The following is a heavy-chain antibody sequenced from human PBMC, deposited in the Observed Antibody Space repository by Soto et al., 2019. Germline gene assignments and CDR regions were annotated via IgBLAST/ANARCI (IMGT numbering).Heavy chain of an antibody. CDR3: ASSNVLRYFDWLSYGMDV. CDR2: IGAYNGHT. V-gene: IGHV1-18*01. D-gene: IGHD3-9*01. CDR1: GYTFTNSG. Sequence: GASVKVSCKASGYTFTNSGISWVRQAPGQGLEWMGWIGAYNGHTKYAQKLQGRVTMTTDTSTSTAYMELSSLRSDDTAVYYCASSNVLRYFDWLSYGMDVWGQGTTFTVSS. J-gene: IGHJ6*02.